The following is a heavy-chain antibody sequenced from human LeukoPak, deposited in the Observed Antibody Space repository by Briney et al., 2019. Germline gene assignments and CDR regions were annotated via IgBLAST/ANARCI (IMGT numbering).Heavy chain of an antibody. D-gene: IGHD3-9*01. CDR3: ARGVLRYFDWSPSDDAFDI. CDR1: GFTFSSYG. Sequence: GRSLRLSCAASGFTFSSYGMHWVRQAPGKGLEWVAVIWYDGSNKYYADSVKGRFTISRDNSKNTLYLQMNSLRAEDTAVYYCARGVLRYFDWSPSDDAFDIWGQGTMVTVSS. CDR2: IWYDGSNK. J-gene: IGHJ3*02. V-gene: IGHV3-33*01.